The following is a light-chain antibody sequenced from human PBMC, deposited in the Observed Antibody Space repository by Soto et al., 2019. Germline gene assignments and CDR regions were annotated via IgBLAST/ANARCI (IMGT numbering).Light chain of an antibody. J-gene: IGKJ3*01. Sequence: DIQMTQSPSSLSASVGDRDTITCQASQDIHQYLNWYQQKPGKPPNLLIYGASTLETGVPSRFSGRGSGTYFTFTISTLQPEDIATYYCQQHEDFPLTFGPGTTVDI. CDR2: GAS. V-gene: IGKV1-33*01. CDR1: QDIHQY. CDR3: QQHEDFPLT.